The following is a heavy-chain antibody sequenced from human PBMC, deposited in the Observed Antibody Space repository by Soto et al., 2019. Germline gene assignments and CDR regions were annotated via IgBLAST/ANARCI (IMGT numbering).Heavy chain of an antibody. CDR2: INHSGST. V-gene: IGHV4-34*01. D-gene: IGHD4-17*01. J-gene: IGHJ4*02. CDR1: GGSFSGYY. Sequence: SETLSLTCAVYGGSFSGYYWSWIRQPPGKGLEWIGEINHSGSTNYNPSLKSRVTISVDTSKNQFSLKLSSVTAADTAVYYCARGKSEIRATVTTRDYFAYWGQGTLVTVSS. CDR3: ARGKSEIRATVTTRDYFAY.